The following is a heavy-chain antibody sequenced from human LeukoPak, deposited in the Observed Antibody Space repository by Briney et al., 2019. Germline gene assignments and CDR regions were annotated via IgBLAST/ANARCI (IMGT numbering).Heavy chain of an antibody. CDR2: INPNSGGT. CDR3: ARDAVDTAMGDY. D-gene: IGHD5-18*01. J-gene: IGHJ4*02. CDR1: GYTFTGYY. Sequence: ASVKVSCKASGYTFTGYYMHWVRQAPGQGLEWMGWINPNSGGTNYAQEFQGRVTLTRDTSISTAYMELSRLRSDDTAVYYCARDAVDTAMGDYWGQGTLVTVSS. V-gene: IGHV1-2*02.